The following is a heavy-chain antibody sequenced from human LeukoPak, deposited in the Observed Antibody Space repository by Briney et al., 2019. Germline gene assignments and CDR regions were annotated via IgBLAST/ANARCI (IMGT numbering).Heavy chain of an antibody. J-gene: IGHJ3*02. Sequence: SETLSLTCAVSGGSISSGSYYWSWIRQPAGKGLEWIGRIYTSGSTNYNPSLKSRVTISVDTSKNQFSLKLSSVTAADTAVYYCARAPSRYYYGSGSYYKEDAFDIWGQGTMVTVSS. CDR2: IYTSGST. D-gene: IGHD3-10*01. CDR3: ARAPSRYYYGSGSYYKEDAFDI. CDR1: GGSISSGSYY. V-gene: IGHV4-61*02.